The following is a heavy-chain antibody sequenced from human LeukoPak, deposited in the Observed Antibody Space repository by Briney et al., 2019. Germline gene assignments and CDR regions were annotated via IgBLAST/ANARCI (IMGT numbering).Heavy chain of an antibody. CDR1: GYSISSGYY. CDR2: IYHSGST. Sequence: PSETLSLTCTVSGYSISSGYYWGWIRQPPGKGLEWIGTIYHSGSTYYNPSLKSRVTISVDRSKNQFSLKLSSVTAADTAVYYCARNDIAAAGTGAADYWGQGTLVTVSS. D-gene: IGHD6-13*01. J-gene: IGHJ4*02. V-gene: IGHV4-38-2*02. CDR3: ARNDIAAAGTGAADY.